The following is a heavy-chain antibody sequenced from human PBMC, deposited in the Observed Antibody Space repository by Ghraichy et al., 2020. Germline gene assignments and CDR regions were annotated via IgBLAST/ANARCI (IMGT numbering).Heavy chain of an antibody. CDR1: GFTFSSYW. D-gene: IGHD5-24*01. Sequence: GGSLRLSCAASGFTFSSYWMSWVRQAPGKGLEWVANIKQDGSEKYYVDSVKGRFTISRDNAKNSLYLQMNSLRAEDTAVYYCARAGFRRDGYPYYFDYWGQGTLVTVSS. CDR3: ARAGFRRDGYPYYFDY. V-gene: IGHV3-7*03. J-gene: IGHJ4*02. CDR2: IKQDGSEK.